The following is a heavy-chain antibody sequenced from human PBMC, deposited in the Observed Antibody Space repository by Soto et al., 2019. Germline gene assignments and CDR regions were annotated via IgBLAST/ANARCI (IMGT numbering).Heavy chain of an antibody. D-gene: IGHD2-21*02. J-gene: IGHJ4*02. CDR3: ARMTFDDYFDY. CDR2: FFIGGNT. CDR1: GGSISSSTYC. Sequence: SETLSLTCTVSGGSISSSTYCWGWMRQPPGKGLEWIASFFIGGNTYYNPSLKSRVTISVDTSKNQFSLKLSSVTAAVTAVYYCARMTFDDYFDYWGQGTLVTVSS. V-gene: IGHV4-39*01.